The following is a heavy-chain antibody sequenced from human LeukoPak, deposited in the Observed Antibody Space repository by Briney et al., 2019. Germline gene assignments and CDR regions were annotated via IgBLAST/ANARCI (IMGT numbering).Heavy chain of an antibody. CDR1: GFTFSSYG. Sequence: PGGSLRLSCAASGFTFSSYGMHWVRQAPGKGLEWVAVIWYDGSNKYYADSVKGRFTISRDNSKNTLYLQMNSLRAEDTAVYYCASFPPEPNAYYFDYWGQGTLVTVSS. CDR3: ASFPPEPNAYYFDY. CDR2: IWYDGSNK. J-gene: IGHJ4*02. V-gene: IGHV3-30*02.